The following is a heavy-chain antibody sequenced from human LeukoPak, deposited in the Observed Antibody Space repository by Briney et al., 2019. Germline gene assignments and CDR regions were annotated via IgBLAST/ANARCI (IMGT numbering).Heavy chain of an antibody. CDR3: ARGFSIGAVAGTGFYY. J-gene: IGHJ4*02. CDR1: GYTFTVYY. CDR2: INPNSGGA. Sequence: ASVNVSCKASGYTFTVYYMYWGRHAPGQGLEWMGWINPNSGGANYAQRFQGRVTMTRATSISTAYMELSRLTSGDTAVYYCARGFSIGAVAGTGFYYWGQGTLVTVSS. D-gene: IGHD6-19*01. V-gene: IGHV1-2*02.